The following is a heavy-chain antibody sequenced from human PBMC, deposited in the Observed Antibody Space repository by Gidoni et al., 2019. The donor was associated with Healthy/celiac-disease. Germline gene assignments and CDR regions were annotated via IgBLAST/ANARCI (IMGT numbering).Heavy chain of an antibody. J-gene: IGHJ4*02. CDR2: IYTSGST. V-gene: IGHV4-61*02. CDR1: GGSSSSGSYY. Sequence: QVQLQESGPGLVKPSQTRSRTCTVSGGSSSSGSYYWSWIRQPAGKGLEWIGRIYTSGSTNYLPSLKSRVTISVDTSKNQFSLKLSSVTAAATAVYYCARDSYDFTMDYWGQGTLVTVSS. CDR3: ARDSYDFTMDY. D-gene: IGHD3-3*01.